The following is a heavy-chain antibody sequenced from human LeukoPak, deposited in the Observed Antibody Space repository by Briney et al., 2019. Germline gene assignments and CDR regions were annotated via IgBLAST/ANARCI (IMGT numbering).Heavy chain of an antibody. CDR3: AKDVVVVPAADA. V-gene: IGHV3-30*02. CDR2: IRYDGSNK. D-gene: IGHD2-2*01. J-gene: IGHJ5*02. CDR1: GFTFSSYG. Sequence: GGSLRLSCAASGFTFSSYGMHWVRQAPGKGLEWVAFIRYDGSNKYYADSVKGRFTISRDNSKNTLYLQMNSLRAEDTAVYYCAKDVVVVPAADAWGQGTLVTVSS.